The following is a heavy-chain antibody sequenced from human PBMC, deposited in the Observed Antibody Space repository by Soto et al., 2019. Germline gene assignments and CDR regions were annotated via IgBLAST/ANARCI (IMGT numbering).Heavy chain of an antibody. CDR3: ARTLNYYGSEKIRYSSYGMDV. D-gene: IGHD3-10*01. CDR1: GCTFSSYA. CDR2: ISYDGSNK. Sequence: GGSLRLSCAASGCTFSSYAMHCVRQAPGKWLEWVAVISYDGSNKYYADSVKGRFTISRDNSKNTLYLQMNSLRAEDTAVYYCARTLNYYGSEKIRYSSYGMDVWGQGTTFTVSS. J-gene: IGHJ6*02. V-gene: IGHV3-30-3*01.